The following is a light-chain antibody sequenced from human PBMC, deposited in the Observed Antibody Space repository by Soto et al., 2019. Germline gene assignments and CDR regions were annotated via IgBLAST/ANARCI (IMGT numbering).Light chain of an antibody. J-gene: IGKJ2*01. CDR1: QSVYNNY. CDR2: GAS. V-gene: IGKV3-20*01. CDR3: QQGYSTPPLYT. Sequence: EIVLTQSPGTLSLSPGERGTLSCRASQSVYNNYLAWYQQKAGQAPRLLIYGASSRATGISDRFSGSGSGTDFTLTISSLQPEDFATYYCQQGYSTPPLYTFGQGTLLEI.